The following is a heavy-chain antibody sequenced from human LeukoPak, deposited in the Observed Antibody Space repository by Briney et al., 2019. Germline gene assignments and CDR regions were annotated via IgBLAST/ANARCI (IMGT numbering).Heavy chain of an antibody. CDR3: ANKGYSYGYGNY. V-gene: IGHV4-34*01. CDR2: INHSGST. D-gene: IGHD5-18*01. CDR1: GGSFSGYY. Sequence: SETLSLTCAVYGGSFSGYYWSWIRQPPGKGLEWIGEINHSGSTNYNPSLKSRVTISVDTSKNQFSLKLSSVTAAGTAVYYCANKGYSYGYGNYWGQGTLVTVSS. J-gene: IGHJ4*02.